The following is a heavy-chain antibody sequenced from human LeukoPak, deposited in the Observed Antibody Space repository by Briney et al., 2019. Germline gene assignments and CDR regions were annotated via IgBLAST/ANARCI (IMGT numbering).Heavy chain of an antibody. CDR2: ISSSSSTI. Sequence: GGSLRLSCAASGFTFSSYSMNWVRQAPGKGLEWVSYISSSSSTIYYADSVKGRFTISRDNAKNSLYLQMNSLRAEDTAVYYCAKDFMTTVTTAYYFDYWGQGTLVTVSS. CDR1: GFTFSSYS. J-gene: IGHJ4*02. D-gene: IGHD4-11*01. CDR3: AKDFMTTVTTAYYFDY. V-gene: IGHV3-48*01.